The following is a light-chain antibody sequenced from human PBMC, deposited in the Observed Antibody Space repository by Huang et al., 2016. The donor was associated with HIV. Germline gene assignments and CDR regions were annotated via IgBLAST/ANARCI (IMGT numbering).Light chain of an antibody. J-gene: IGKJ2*01. CDR2: GAA. CDR3: QQYNNWPYT. CDR1: QSVSTN. Sequence: EIVMTQSPATLSVSPGERATLSCRASQSVSTNLAWYQQKPGQAPRLLIYGAATRTTAFPARFSGSGSGTEFTLTISSLQSEDFAVYFCQQYNNWPYTFGQGTNLEIK. V-gene: IGKV3-15*01.